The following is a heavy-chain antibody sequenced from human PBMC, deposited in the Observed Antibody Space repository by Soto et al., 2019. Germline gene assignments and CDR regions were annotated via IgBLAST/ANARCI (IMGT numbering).Heavy chain of an antibody. J-gene: IGHJ3*02. D-gene: IGHD1-1*01. Sequence: SETLSLTCTVSRGSISNFFWTWIRQPPGRGLEWIGDMSYSGTTHYNPSLKSRVTISVDTSKNQFSLKMSSVTAADTALYYCARVERGTATTVVDAFDIWGPGTMVTVSS. V-gene: IGHV4-59*12. CDR2: MSYSGTT. CDR3: ARVERGTATTVVDAFDI. CDR1: RGSISNFF.